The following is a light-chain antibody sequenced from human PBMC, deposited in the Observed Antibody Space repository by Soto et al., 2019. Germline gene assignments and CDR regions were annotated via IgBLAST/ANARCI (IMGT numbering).Light chain of an antibody. Sequence: ELVLTQSPGTLSLSPGERATLSCRASQSVSSNYLAWYQQRPGQAPRLLIYDASSRATGIPDRFSGSGSGTDFTLTISRLEPEDFAVYYCQQYETSPRAFGQGTKVDIK. V-gene: IGKV3-20*01. J-gene: IGKJ1*01. CDR2: DAS. CDR3: QQYETSPRA. CDR1: QSVSSNY.